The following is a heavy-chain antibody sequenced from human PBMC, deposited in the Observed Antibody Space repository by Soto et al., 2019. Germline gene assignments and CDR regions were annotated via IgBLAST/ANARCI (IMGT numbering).Heavy chain of an antibody. Sequence: GGSLRLSCAASGFAFSSYWMHWVRQAPGKGLVWVSRIDPYETGINYADSAKGRFTISRDNAKNTLYLQMNSLRAEDKAVYYCRSDTFGGRDSWGQGTLVTVSS. CDR1: GFAFSSYW. D-gene: IGHD2-15*01. V-gene: IGHV3-74*01. CDR3: RSDTFGGRDS. J-gene: IGHJ4*02. CDR2: IDPYETGI.